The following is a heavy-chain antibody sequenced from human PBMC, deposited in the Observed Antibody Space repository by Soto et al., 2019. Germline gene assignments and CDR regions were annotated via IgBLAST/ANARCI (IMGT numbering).Heavy chain of an antibody. D-gene: IGHD3-16*01. CDR1: GGSISSYY. V-gene: IGHV4-59*01. J-gene: IGHJ5*02. CDR3: ARDSGGSSLFDP. Sequence: PSETLSLTCTVSGGSISSYYWSWIRQRPGKGLEWIGYIYYSGSTNYNPSLKSRVTISVDTSKNQFSLKLSSVTAADTAVYYCARDSGGSSLFDPWGQGTLVTVSS. CDR2: IYYSGST.